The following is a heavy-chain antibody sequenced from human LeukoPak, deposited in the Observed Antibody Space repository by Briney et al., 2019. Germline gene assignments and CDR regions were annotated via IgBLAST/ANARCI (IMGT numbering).Heavy chain of an antibody. D-gene: IGHD2-15*01. Sequence: GRSLRLSCAASGFTFSTYAMSCVRQSPGNGLEWVSAFSGSDAGTYYADSVKGRFTISRDNSKNTLYLQMNSLRAEDTATYYCAKGSLGSCRGVICYSLDYWGQGSLVTVSS. J-gene: IGHJ4*02. CDR3: AKGSLGSCRGVICYSLDY. CDR2: FSGSDAGT. CDR1: GFTFSTYA. V-gene: IGHV3-23*01.